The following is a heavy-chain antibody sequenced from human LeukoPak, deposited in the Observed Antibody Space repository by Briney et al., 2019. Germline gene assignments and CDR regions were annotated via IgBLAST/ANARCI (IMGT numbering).Heavy chain of an antibody. CDR3: AKDQRTVVDAFDI. CDR1: GFTFSSCA. J-gene: IGHJ3*02. D-gene: IGHD4-23*01. V-gene: IGHV3-23*01. Sequence: GVSLRLSCAASGFTFSSCAMIWVRQAPGKGLEWVSAISGSGGSTYYADSVKGRFTISRDNSKNTLYLQMNSLRAEDTAVYYCAKDQRTVVDAFDIWGQGTMVTVSS. CDR2: ISGSGGST.